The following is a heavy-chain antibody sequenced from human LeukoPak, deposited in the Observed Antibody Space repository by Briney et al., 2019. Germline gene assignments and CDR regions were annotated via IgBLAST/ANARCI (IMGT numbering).Heavy chain of an antibody. V-gene: IGHV3-23*01. CDR3: AKDSRFGEWFDY. D-gene: IGHD3-10*01. CDR2: LRGNGDT. J-gene: IGHJ4*02. CDR1: GFTFSSYA. Sequence: GGSLRLSCAASGFTFSSYAMSWVREAPARGLEWVSSLRGNGDTFYADSVKGRFTLSRDDSRNTVYLQLNNLRVEDTAVYYCAKDSRFGEWFDYWGQGTLVTVSS.